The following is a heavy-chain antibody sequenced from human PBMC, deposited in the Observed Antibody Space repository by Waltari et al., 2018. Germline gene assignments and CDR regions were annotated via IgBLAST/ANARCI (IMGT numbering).Heavy chain of an antibody. V-gene: IGHV4-34*01. CDR2: INHSGST. CDR1: GGSFSGYS. D-gene: IGHD2-2*03. J-gene: IGHJ4*02. CDR3: ASDRLGYWRISHFY. Sequence: QVQLQQWGAGLLKPSETLSLTCAVYGGSFSGYSCTWGRPPPGKGLAWIGEINHSGSTNYNPSLKSRVTMSVDTSKNQFSLKLTSVTAADTAVYYCASDRLGYWRISHFYWGQGTLVTVSS.